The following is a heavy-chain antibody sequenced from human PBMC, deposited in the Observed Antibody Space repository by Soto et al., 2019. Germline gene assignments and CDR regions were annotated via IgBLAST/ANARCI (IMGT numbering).Heavy chain of an antibody. CDR1: GGSISSGGYY. J-gene: IGHJ3*02. CDR3: ARDSDCGGDCYWGGAFDI. D-gene: IGHD2-21*01. CDR2: IYYSGST. V-gene: IGHV4-31*03. Sequence: QVQLQESGPGLVKPSQTLSLTCTVSGGSISSGGYYWSWIRQHPGKGLEWIGYIYYSGSTYYNPSLKSRVTISVDPSKNQFSLKLSSVTAADTAVYYCARDSDCGGDCYWGGAFDIWGQGTMVTVSS.